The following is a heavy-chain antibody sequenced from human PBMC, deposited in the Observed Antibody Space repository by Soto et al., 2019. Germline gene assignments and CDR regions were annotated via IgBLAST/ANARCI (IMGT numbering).Heavy chain of an antibody. J-gene: IGHJ4*02. CDR3: AKRFDDSSTWSFDH. Sequence: GGSLRLSCAASGFTFDNYVMTWVRQAPGKGLEWVAGISGNGARAYYGDSVKGRFIVSRDNSKNTLYLQMNRLRVEDTALYSCAKRFDDSSTWSFDHWGLGTLVTVSS. V-gene: IGHV3-23*01. CDR1: GFTFDNYV. D-gene: IGHD6-6*01. CDR2: ISGNGARA.